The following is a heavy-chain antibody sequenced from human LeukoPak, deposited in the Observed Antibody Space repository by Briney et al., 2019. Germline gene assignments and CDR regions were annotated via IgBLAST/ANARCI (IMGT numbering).Heavy chain of an antibody. J-gene: IGHJ4*02. CDR2: ISSSRSTI. Sequence: GGSLRLSCAASGFTFRSYSMNWVRPAPGKGLEWVSSISSSRSTIYYADSVKGRFTISRDNAKNSLYLEMNSLRAEDRAVYYCAREYSSSVDYWGQGTLVTVSS. V-gene: IGHV3-21*01. D-gene: IGHD6-13*01. CDR1: GFTFRSYS. CDR3: AREYSSSVDY.